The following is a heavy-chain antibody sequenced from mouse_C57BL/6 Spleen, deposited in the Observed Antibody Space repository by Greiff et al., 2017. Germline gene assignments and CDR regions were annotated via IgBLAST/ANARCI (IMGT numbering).Heavy chain of an antibody. CDR2: IRNKANNHAT. CDR3: TRLRGYAMDY. Sequence: EVKVEESGGGLVQPGGSMKLSCAASGFTFRDAWMDWVRQSPEKGLEWVAEIRNKANNHATYYAESVKGRFTISRDDSKSSVYLQMNSLRAEDTGIYYCTRLRGYAMDYWGQGTSGTVSS. J-gene: IGHJ4*01. D-gene: IGHD1-1*01. V-gene: IGHV6-6*01. CDR1: GFTFRDAW.